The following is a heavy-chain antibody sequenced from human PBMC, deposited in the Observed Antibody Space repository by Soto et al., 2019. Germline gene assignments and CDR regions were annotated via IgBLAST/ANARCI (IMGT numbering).Heavy chain of an antibody. D-gene: IGHD6-19*01. V-gene: IGHV3-53*04. CDR2: IYSGGST. CDR1: GFTFSSYG. CDR3: ARYSSGWSPKENYYMDV. Sequence: GGSLRLSCAASGFTFSSYGMHWVRQAPGKGLEWVSVIYSGGSTYYADSVKGRFTISRHNSKNTLYLQMNSLRAEDTAVYYCARYSSGWSPKENYYMDVWGKGTTVTVSS. J-gene: IGHJ6*03.